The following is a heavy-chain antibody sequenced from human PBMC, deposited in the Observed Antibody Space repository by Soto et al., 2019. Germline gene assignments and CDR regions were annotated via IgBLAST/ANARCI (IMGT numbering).Heavy chain of an antibody. CDR1: GGSISSSSYY. D-gene: IGHD4-4*01. J-gene: IGHJ6*03. V-gene: IGHV4-39*01. Sequence: QLQLQESGPGLEKPSETLSLTCTVSGGSISSSSYYWGWIRQPPGKGLEWIGSIYYSGSTYYNPSLKSRVTISVDTSNTQFPLKLSSVTAADTAVYYCARLQTYYSNYYLGVWGQGTTVTVSS. CDR2: IYYSGST. CDR3: ARLQTYYSNYYLGV.